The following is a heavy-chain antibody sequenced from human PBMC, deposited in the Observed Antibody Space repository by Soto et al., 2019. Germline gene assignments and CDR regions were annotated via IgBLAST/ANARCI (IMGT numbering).Heavy chain of an antibody. CDR3: AREKWEQTYYYGMDV. CDR2: INPNSGGT. CDR1: GYTFTGYY. J-gene: IGHJ6*02. V-gene: IGHV1-2*02. Sequence: GASVKVSCKASGYTFTGYYMHWVRQAPGQGLEWMGWINPNSGGTNYARKFQGRVTMTRDTSISTAYMELSRLRSDDTAVYYCAREKWEQTYYYGMDVWGQGTTVTVSS. D-gene: IGHD1-26*01.